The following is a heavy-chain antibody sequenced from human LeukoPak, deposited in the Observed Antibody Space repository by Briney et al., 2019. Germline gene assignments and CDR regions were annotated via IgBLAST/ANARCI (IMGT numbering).Heavy chain of an antibody. J-gene: IGHJ4*02. V-gene: IGHV4-59*08. CDR3: ARRGSDWGQLDY. CDR2: IYYSGST. D-gene: IGHD6-19*01. Sequence: SETLSLTCSVSGGSISRYYWSWIRQPPGKGLEWIGYIYYSGSTNYNPSLKSRVTISVDTFKNQFSLKLSSVTAADTAAYYCARRGSDWGQLDYWGQGTLVTVSS. CDR1: GGSISRYY.